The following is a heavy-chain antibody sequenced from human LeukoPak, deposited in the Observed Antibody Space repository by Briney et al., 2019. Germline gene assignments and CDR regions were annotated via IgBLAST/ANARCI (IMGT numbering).Heavy chain of an antibody. CDR3: AKDVTLNSPYYFDY. Sequence: GGSLRLSCAASGFTFSSYWMSWVRQAPGKGLERVSGISGSGGSIRYADSVKGRFTISRDNSKDTLYLQMNSLRAEDTAVYYCAKDVTLNSPYYFDYWGQGTLVTVSS. D-gene: IGHD2-21*01. CDR1: GFTFSSYW. J-gene: IGHJ4*02. V-gene: IGHV3-23*01. CDR2: ISGSGGSI.